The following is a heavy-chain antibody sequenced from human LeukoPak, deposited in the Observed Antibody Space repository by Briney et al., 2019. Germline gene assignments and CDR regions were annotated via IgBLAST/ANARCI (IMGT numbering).Heavy chain of an antibody. CDR3: AKSGLALSIAAPFDY. CDR2: ISYDGSNK. D-gene: IGHD6-6*01. Sequence: SCKASGYTFSSYGMHWVRQAPGKGLEWVAVISYDGSNKYYADSVKGRFTISRDNSKNTLYLQMNSLRAEDTAAYYCAKSGLALSIAAPFDYWGQGTLVTVSS. CDR1: GYTFSSYG. J-gene: IGHJ4*02. V-gene: IGHV3-30*18.